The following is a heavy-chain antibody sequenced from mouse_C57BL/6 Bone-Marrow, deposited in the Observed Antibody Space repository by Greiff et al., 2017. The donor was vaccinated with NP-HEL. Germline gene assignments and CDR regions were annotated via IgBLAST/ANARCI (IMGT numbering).Heavy chain of an antibody. V-gene: IGHV3-8*01. CDR2: ISYSGST. CDR1: GYSITSYY. D-gene: IGHD2-3*01. Sequence: EVQRVESGPGLAKPSQTLSLTCSVSGYSITSYYWNWIRKFPGNKLEYIGYISYSGSTYYNPSLKSRISITRETSKNQYYLQLNSVTTEDTATYYCARYGGWLLSFDYWGQGTTLTVSS. CDR3: ARYGGWLLSFDY. J-gene: IGHJ2*01.